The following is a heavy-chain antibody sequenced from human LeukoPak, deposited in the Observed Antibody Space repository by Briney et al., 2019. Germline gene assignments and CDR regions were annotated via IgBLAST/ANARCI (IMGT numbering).Heavy chain of an antibody. CDR2: ISGSGGST. V-gene: IGHV3-23*01. CDR3: AKGLLAYCGGDCYFDY. CDR1: GFTFSDYY. Sequence: PGGSLRLSCAASGFTFSDYYMTRIRQAPGKGLEWVSAISGSGGSTYYADSVKGRFTISRDNSKNTLYLQMNSLRAEDTAVYYCAKGLLAYCGGDCYFDYWGQGTLVTVSS. D-gene: IGHD2-21*02. J-gene: IGHJ4*02.